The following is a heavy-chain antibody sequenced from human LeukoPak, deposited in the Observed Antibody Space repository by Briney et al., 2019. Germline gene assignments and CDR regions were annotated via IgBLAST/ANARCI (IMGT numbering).Heavy chain of an antibody. D-gene: IGHD1-26*01. J-gene: IGHJ3*02. V-gene: IGHV4-4*07. CDR3: ARDDNSEYSDDAFDI. Sequence: SETLSLTCSVSGASIRSYSWSWLRQPAGKGLEWIGRIHTSASTEYNPSLKSRVTMSVDTSKNQFSLKLNSVTAADTAVYFCARDDNSEYSDDAFDIWGQGTLVTASS. CDR2: IHTSAST. CDR1: GASIRSYS.